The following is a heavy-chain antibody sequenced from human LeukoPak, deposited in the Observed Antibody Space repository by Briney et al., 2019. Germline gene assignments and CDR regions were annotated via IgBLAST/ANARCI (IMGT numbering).Heavy chain of an antibody. V-gene: IGHV4-34*01. Sequence: SGTLSLTCAVYGGAFSDSYWSWSRQPPGKGLEWVGEISHSGDTNYKPPLKSRVTISVDTSKNQFSLNLSSVNAADTAVYYCASGSNSVAYWGQGTLVTVSS. CDR3: ASGSNSVAY. CDR2: ISHSGDT. CDR1: GGAFSDSY. D-gene: IGHD4-23*01. J-gene: IGHJ4*02.